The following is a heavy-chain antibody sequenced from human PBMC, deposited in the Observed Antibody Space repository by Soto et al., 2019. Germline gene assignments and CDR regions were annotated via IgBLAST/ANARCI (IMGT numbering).Heavy chain of an antibody. J-gene: IGHJ5*02. D-gene: IGHD6-6*01. CDR2: IKQDGSEK. Sequence: EVQLVESGGGLVQPGGSLRLSCAASGFTFSSYWMSWVRQAPGKGLEWVANIKQDGSEKYYVDSVKGRFTISRDNAKNSLYLQMNSRRAEDTAVYYCARHSWYSSSSSHGWFDPWGQGTLVTVSS. CDR1: GFTFSSYW. V-gene: IGHV3-7*01. CDR3: ARHSWYSSSSSHGWFDP.